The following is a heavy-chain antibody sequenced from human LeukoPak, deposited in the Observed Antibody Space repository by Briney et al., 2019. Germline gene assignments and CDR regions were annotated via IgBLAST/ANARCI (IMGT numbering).Heavy chain of an antibody. CDR2: IYYSGST. D-gene: IGHD2-15*01. CDR1: GGSISSGGYY. CDR3: AREKLAASYYFDY. V-gene: IGHV4-31*03. Sequence: SQTLSPTCTVSGGSISSGGYYWSWIRQHPGKGLEWIGYIYYSGSTYYNPSLKSRVTISVDTSKNQFSLKLSSVTAADTAVYYCAREKLAASYYFDYWGQGTLVTVSS. J-gene: IGHJ4*02.